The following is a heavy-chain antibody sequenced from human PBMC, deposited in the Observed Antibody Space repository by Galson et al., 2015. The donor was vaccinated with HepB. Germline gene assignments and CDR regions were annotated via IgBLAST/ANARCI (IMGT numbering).Heavy chain of an antibody. CDR2: IRYDGSNK. Sequence: SLRLSCAASGFTFSSYGMHWVRQAPGKGLEWVVFIRYDGSNKYYADSVKGRFTISRDNSKNTLYLQMNSLRAEDTAVYYCAKVLVFVRLGVVVPAAMRGMDVWGQGTTVTVSS. CDR1: GFTFSSYG. V-gene: IGHV3-30*02. CDR3: AKVLVFVRLGVVVPAAMRGMDV. D-gene: IGHD2-2*01. J-gene: IGHJ6*02.